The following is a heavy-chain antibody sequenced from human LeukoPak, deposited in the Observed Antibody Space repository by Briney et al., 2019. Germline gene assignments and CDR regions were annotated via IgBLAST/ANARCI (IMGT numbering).Heavy chain of an antibody. J-gene: IGHJ3*02. D-gene: IGHD5-24*01. CDR3: AGRLWRRDGYNLSAFDI. CDR2: IYYSGST. V-gene: IGHV4-59*01. Sequence: SETLSLTCTVSGGSISSYYWSWIRQPPGKGLEWIGYIYYSGSTNYNPSLKSRVTISVDTSKNQFFLKLSSVTAADTAVYYCAGRLWRRDGYNLSAFDIWGQGTMVTVSS. CDR1: GGSISSYY.